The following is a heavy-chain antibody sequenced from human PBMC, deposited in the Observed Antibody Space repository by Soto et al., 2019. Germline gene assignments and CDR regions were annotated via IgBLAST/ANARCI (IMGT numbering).Heavy chain of an antibody. D-gene: IGHD3-22*01. V-gene: IGHV1-69*01. CDR2: IIPIFGTA. CDR1: GGTFSSYA. CDR3: VREAVYYYDSSGFSAFDI. Sequence: QVQLVQSGAEVKKPGSSVKVSCKASGGTFSSYAISWVRQAPGQGLEWMGGIIPIFGTANYAQKFQGRVTITADESTSTAYMEMSSLRSEDTAVYYFVREAVYYYDSSGFSAFDIWGQGTMVTVSS. J-gene: IGHJ3*02.